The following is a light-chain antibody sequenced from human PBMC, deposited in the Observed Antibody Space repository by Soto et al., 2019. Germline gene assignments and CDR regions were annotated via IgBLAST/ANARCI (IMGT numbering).Light chain of an antibody. J-gene: IGKJ1*01. CDR2: KAS. Sequence: DIQMTQSPSTLSAFVGDRVTITCRASQSIGDSLAWYQQKPGKAPKLLIYKASSLESGVPSRFSGRGSETEFTLTITSLQPDDFATFYCQQYETYRWTFGQGTKVEVK. CDR1: QSIGDS. CDR3: QQYETYRWT. V-gene: IGKV1-5*03.